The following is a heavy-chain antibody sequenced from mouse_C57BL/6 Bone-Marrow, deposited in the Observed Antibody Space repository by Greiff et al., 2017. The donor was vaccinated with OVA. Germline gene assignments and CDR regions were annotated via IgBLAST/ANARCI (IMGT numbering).Heavy chain of an antibody. D-gene: IGHD1-1*01. V-gene: IGHV2-3*01. CDR1: GFSLTSYG. J-gene: IGHJ4*01. CDR3: AKEDYGSTLYAMDY. Sequence: VHLVESGPGLVAPSQSLSITCTVSGFSLTSYGVSWVRQPPGKGLEWLGVIWGDGSTNYHSALVSRLGISKDNSKSQVFLKRNSLQTDDTATYYGAKEDYGSTLYAMDYWGQGTSVTVSS. CDR2: IWGDGST.